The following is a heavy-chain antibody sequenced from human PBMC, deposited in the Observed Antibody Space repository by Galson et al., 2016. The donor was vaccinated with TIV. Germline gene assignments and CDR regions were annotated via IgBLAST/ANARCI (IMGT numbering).Heavy chain of an antibody. CDR1: GFTFGDYA. J-gene: IGHJ4*02. D-gene: IGHD2-2*01. CDR3: TRDKTRDIILIPAGMNDY. CDR2: IRNKAYGGTT. Sequence: SLRLSCAASGFTFGDYAMSWVRQAPGKGLEWVGFIRNKAYGGTTEYAASVKGRFTISRDDSKSIAYLQMNSLKTEDTAVYYCTRDKTRDIILIPAGMNDYWGQGTLVTVSP. V-gene: IGHV3-49*04.